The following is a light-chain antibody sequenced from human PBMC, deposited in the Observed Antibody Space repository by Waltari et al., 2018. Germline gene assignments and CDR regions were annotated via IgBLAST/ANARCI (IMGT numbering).Light chain of an antibody. CDR1: ETIMNY. Sequence: DIAMTQSPSSLSASVGDRATVTCRSSETIMNYLNWYQQKPGEAPTLLIFAASSLPSGVPSRFSGSGSGTDFTLTISSLQPEDFATYYCQQSFSHPRTFGRGTTVEI. V-gene: IGKV1-39*01. J-gene: IGKJ4*01. CDR2: AAS. CDR3: QQSFSHPRT.